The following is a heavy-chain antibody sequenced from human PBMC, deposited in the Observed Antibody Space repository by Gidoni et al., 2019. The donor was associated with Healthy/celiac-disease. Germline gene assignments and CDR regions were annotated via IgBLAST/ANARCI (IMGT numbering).Heavy chain of an antibody. CDR3: AILCSSGWYTDS. CDR1: GFTFSSYW. Sequence: EVQLVESGGGLVQPGGSLRLSCAASGFTFSSYWMHWVRQAPRKGLVWVSRINSDGSTTNYADSVKGRFTISRDNAKNTLYLQMNSLRAEDTAVYYCAILCSSGWYTDSWGQGTLVTVSS. J-gene: IGHJ4*02. D-gene: IGHD6-19*01. CDR2: INSDGSTT. V-gene: IGHV3-74*01.